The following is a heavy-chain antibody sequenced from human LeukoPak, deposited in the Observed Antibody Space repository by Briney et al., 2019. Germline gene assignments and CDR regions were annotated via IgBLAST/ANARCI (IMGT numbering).Heavy chain of an antibody. CDR1: GFSFNNYA. V-gene: IGHV3-23*01. CDR3: AKGAYDYIEIAYFDY. D-gene: IGHD5-12*01. J-gene: IGHJ4*02. CDR2: IVGSSGTT. Sequence: GGSLRLSCVASGFSFNNYAMNWVRQAPGKGLEWVSLIVGSSGTTFYADSVKGRFTISRDKSKSTLYLQMNSLRAEDTAVYYCAKGAYDYIEIAYFDYWGQGSLVTVSS.